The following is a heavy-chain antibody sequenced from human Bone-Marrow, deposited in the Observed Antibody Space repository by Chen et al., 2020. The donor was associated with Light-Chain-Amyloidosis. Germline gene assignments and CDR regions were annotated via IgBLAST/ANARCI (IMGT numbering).Heavy chain of an antibody. J-gene: IGHJ6*02. CDR1: GFTFSSYA. CDR3: ASRDSSSSSGYYYYGMDV. CDR2: ISYDGSNK. D-gene: IGHD6-6*01. V-gene: IGHV3-30-3*01. Sequence: QVQLVESGGGVVQPGRSLRLSCAASGFTFSSYAMHWVRQAPGKWLEWVAVISYDGSNKYYADSVKGRFTISRDNSKNTLYLQMNSLRAEDTAVYYCASRDSSSSSGYYYYGMDVWGQGTTVTVSS.